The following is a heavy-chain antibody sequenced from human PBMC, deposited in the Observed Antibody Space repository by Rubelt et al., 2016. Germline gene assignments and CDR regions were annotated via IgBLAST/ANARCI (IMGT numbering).Heavy chain of an antibody. CDR1: GGSLSGSSFY. CDR3: ARDQGVAGAAMIGDY. V-gene: IGHV4-39*07. J-gene: IGHJ4*02. Sequence: QLQLQESGPGLLRPSETLSLTCSVSGGSLSGSSFYLAWIRQPPGKELEWLGNIYYTGSTYYNPSLRSLVTISVDTAKNQFALRLTSVTAADTATYYCARDQGVAGAAMIGDYWGRGTLVTVSS. CDR2: IYYTGST. D-gene: IGHD2-2*01.